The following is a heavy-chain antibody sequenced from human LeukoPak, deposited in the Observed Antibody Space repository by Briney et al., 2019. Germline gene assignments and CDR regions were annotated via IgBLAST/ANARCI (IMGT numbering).Heavy chain of an antibody. CDR2: INSDGSIT. J-gene: IGHJ4*02. Sequence: GGSLRLSCAASGFTFSSYWMHWVRQAPGKGLVWVSRINSDGSITTYADSVKGRFTISRDNAKNTLYLQMNSLRAEDTALYYCASCDGGNCYSFSDYWGQGTLVTVSS. CDR1: GFTFSSYW. V-gene: IGHV3-74*01. D-gene: IGHD2-15*01. CDR3: ASCDGGNCYSFSDY.